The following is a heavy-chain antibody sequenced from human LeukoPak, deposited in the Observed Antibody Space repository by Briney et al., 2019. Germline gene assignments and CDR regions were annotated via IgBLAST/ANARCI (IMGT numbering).Heavy chain of an antibody. CDR3: ARRGTSRYCSGGSCYGDF. Sequence: ASVKVSCKASGYTFTSYYMHWVRQAPGQGLEWMGIINPSGGSTGYAQKFQGRVTMTRDTSTSTVYMELSSLRSEDTAVYYCARRGTSRYCSGGSCYGDFWGQGTLVTVSS. CDR1: GYTFTSYY. V-gene: IGHV1-46*01. J-gene: IGHJ4*02. D-gene: IGHD2-15*01. CDR2: INPSGGST.